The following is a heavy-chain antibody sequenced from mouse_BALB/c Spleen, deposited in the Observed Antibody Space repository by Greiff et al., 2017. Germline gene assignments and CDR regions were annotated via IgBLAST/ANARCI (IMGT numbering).Heavy chain of an antibody. Sequence: EVHLVESGGGLVQPGGSLKLSCAASGFTFSSYTMSWVRQTPEKRLEWVAYISNGGGSTYYPDTVKGRFTISRDNAKNTLYLQMSSLKSEDTAMYYCARQERGSSYFDYRGQGTTLTVSS. D-gene: IGHD1-1*01. V-gene: IGHV5-12-2*01. CDR1: GFTFSSYT. CDR2: ISNGGGST. CDR3: ARQERGSSYFDY. J-gene: IGHJ2*01.